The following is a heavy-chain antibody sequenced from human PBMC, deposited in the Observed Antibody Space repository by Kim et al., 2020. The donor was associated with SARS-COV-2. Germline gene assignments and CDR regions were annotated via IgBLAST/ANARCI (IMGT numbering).Heavy chain of an antibody. CDR1: GYSISSGYY. CDR2: IYHSGST. D-gene: IGHD4-17*01. CDR3: ASGWGSYGDYGWGVDRDYYYYYGMDV. J-gene: IGHJ6*02. V-gene: IGHV4-38-2*02. Sequence: SETLSLTCTVSGYSISSGYYWGWIRQPPGKGLEWIGSIYHSGSTYYNPSLKSRVTISVDTSKNQFSLKLSSVTAADTAVYYCASGWGSYGDYGWGVDRDYYYYYGMDVWGQGTTVTVSS.